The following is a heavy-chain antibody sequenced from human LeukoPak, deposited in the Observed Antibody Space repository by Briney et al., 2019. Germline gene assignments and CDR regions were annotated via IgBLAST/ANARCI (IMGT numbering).Heavy chain of an antibody. J-gene: IGHJ4*02. D-gene: IGHD5-12*01. CDR2: IWYDGSNK. CDR1: GFTFSSYG. V-gene: IGHV3-33*01. Sequence: GGSLRLSCAASGFTFSSYGMHWVRQAPGKGLEWVAVIWYDGSNKYYADSVKGRFTISRDSSKNTLYLQMNSLRAEDTAVYYCARLQYGGYASLDYWGQGILVTVSS. CDR3: ARLQYGGYASLDY.